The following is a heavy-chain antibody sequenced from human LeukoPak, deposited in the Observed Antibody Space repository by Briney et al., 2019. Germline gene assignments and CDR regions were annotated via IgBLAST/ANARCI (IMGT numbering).Heavy chain of an antibody. J-gene: IGHJ4*02. CDR3: ATERLRYFHH. CDR2: ITWDGGST. CDR1: GLTFSEYT. V-gene: IGHV3-43*01. Sequence: QAGGSLRLSCAASGLTFSEYTMHWVRQTPGKGLEWVSLITWDGGSTFYADSVKGRFTISRDNSENSLSLQMNSLTTDDTALYRCATERLRYFHHWGQGTLLTVSS.